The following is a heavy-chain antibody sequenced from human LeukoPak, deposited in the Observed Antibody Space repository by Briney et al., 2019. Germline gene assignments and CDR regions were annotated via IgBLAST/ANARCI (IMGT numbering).Heavy chain of an antibody. D-gene: IGHD2-2*01. CDR1: GFTFSSYA. V-gene: IGHV3-23*01. J-gene: IGHJ5*02. CDR3: AKPAVVPAAMWVWFDP. Sequence: GGSLRLSCAASGFTFSSYAMSWVRQAPGKGLEWVSAISGSGGSTYYADSVKGRFTISRDNSKNTLYLQMNSLRAEDTAVYYCAKPAVVPAAMWVWFDPWGQGTLVTVSS. CDR2: ISGSGGST.